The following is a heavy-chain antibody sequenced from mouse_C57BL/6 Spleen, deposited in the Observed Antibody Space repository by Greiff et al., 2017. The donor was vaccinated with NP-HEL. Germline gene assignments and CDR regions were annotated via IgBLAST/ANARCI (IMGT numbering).Heavy chain of an antibody. J-gene: IGHJ2*01. V-gene: IGHV1-66*01. CDR1: GYSFTSYY. CDR3: ARTLTTGSLDY. D-gene: IGHD1-1*01. CDR2: IYPGSGNT. Sequence: QVHVKQSGPELVKPGASVKISCKASGYSFTSYYIHWVKQRPGQGLEWIGWIYPGSGNTKYNEKFKGKATLTADTSSSTAYMQLSSLTSEDSAVYYCARTLTTGSLDYWGQGTTLTVSS.